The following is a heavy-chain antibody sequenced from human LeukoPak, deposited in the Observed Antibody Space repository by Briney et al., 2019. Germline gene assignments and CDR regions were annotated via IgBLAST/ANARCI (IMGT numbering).Heavy chain of an antibody. J-gene: IGHJ5*02. V-gene: IGHV1-69*05. Sequence: GSSVKVSCKTSGGTFNNSAISWVRQAPGQGLEWLGGIMPLFGTAGHAQKFQGRVTINKDESTRPVYLELTSLTSDDTAVYYCARDVHGDYGSGWFDPWGQGTLVSVSS. CDR1: GGTFNNSA. CDR3: ARDVHGDYGSGWFDP. D-gene: IGHD4-17*01. CDR2: IMPLFGTA.